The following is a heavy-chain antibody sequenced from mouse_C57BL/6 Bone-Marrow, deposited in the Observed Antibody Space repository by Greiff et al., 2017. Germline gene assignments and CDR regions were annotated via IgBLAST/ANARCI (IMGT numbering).Heavy chain of an antibody. Sequence: VMLVESGAELVRPGTSVKVSCKASGYAFTNYLLEWVKQRPGQGLEWIGVINPGSGGTNYNEKFKGKATLTADKSSSTAYMQLSSLTSEDSAVYFCARAPYYGSTFDVWGTGTTVTVSS. D-gene: IGHD1-1*01. V-gene: IGHV1-54*01. CDR1: GYAFTNYL. CDR2: INPGSGGT. J-gene: IGHJ1*03. CDR3: ARAPYYGSTFDV.